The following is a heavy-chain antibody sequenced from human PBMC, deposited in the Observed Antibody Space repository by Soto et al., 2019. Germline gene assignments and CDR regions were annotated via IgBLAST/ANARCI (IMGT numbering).Heavy chain of an antibody. D-gene: IGHD3-10*01. J-gene: IGHJ4*02. CDR3: ARVSYYLGSGRDFDS. CDR1: GYTFISYL. CDR2: INAGNGHT. Sequence: QVQLVQSGAEVKKPGASVKVSCKASGYTFISYLIHWIRQAPGQRPEWMGWINAGNGHTKYSQKLQGRVTITRDTSASTAFMELSSLRSEDTAVYYCARVSYYLGSGRDFDSWGQATLVTVSS. V-gene: IGHV1-3*01.